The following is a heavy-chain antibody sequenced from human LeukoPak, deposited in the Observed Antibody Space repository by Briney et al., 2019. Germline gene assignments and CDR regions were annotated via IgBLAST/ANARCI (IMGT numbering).Heavy chain of an antibody. J-gene: IGHJ5*02. D-gene: IGHD3-16*01. CDR2: IYDSGST. V-gene: IGHV4-59*05. CDR1: GGSISSYY. Sequence: PSETLSLTCTVSGGSISSYYWSWIRQPPGKGLEWIGSIYDSGSTYYNPSLKSRVTISVDTSKNQFSLKLNSVTAADTAVYYCARHYGPWGQGTLVTVSS. CDR3: ARHYGP.